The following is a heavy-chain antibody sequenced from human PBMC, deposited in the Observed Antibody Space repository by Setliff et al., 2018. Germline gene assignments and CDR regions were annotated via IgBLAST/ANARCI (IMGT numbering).Heavy chain of an antibody. V-gene: IGHV4-61*09. CDR2: IYTSWST. CDR3: ARMSGFQYMDV. D-gene: IGHD3-3*01. Sequence: PSETLSLTCTVPGDSISSRTYYWSWVRQPAGKGLEWIGQIYTSWSTIYNPSLKSRLTISLDTSKNQFSLSLNSVTAADTAVYFCARMSGFQYMDVRGKGTTVTVSS. J-gene: IGHJ6*03. CDR1: GDSISSRTYY.